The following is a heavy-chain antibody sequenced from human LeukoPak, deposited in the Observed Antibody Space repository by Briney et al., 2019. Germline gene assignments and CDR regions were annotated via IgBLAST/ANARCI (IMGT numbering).Heavy chain of an antibody. D-gene: IGHD5-12*01. CDR3: ARDPYSGYDMGGAFDI. V-gene: IGHV3-30-3*01. CDR1: GFTFSSYA. Sequence: PGRYLRLSCAASGFTFSSYAMHWVRQAPGKGLEWVAVISYDGSNKYYADSVKGRFTISRDNSKNTLYLQMNSLRAEDTAVYYCARDPYSGYDMGGAFDIWGQGTMVTVSS. J-gene: IGHJ3*02. CDR2: ISYDGSNK.